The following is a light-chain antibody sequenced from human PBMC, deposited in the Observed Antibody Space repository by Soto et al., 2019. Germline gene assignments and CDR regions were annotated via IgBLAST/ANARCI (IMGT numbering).Light chain of an antibody. V-gene: IGKV1-5*03. CDR1: QSVSTY. CDR2: KAS. CDR3: QQFNNWPPWT. J-gene: IGKJ1*01. Sequence: DIQMTQSPSTLSASVGGRVTITCRASQSVSTYLAWYQQKPGKAPNLLIYKASSLESGVPSRFSGSGSGTEFTLTISSLQSEDFAVYYCQQFNNWPPWTFGQGTKVDIK.